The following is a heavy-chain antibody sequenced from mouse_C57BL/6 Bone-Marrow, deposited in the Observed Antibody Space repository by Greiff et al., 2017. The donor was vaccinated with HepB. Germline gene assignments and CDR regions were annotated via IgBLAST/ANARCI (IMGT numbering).Heavy chain of an antibody. Sequence: EVQRVESGGDLVKPGGSLKLSCAASGFTFSSYGMSWVRQTPDKRLEWVATISSGGSYTYYPDSVKGRFTISRDNAKNTLYLQMSSLKSEDTAMYYCARKLPYYYAMDYWGQGTSVTVSS. J-gene: IGHJ4*01. CDR3: ARKLPYYYAMDY. CDR1: GFTFSSYG. D-gene: IGHD2-1*01. V-gene: IGHV5-6*01. CDR2: ISSGGSYT.